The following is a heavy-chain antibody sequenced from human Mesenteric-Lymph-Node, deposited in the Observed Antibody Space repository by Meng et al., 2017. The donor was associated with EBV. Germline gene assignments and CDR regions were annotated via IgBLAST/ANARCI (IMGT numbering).Heavy chain of an antibody. CDR3: ATTSGFSTFIFQY. CDR2: IYYSGST. V-gene: IGHV4-30-4*01. CDR1: CDSSSRDYY. D-gene: IGHD3-3*02. Sequence: HVDLQESGPGLVKPSQTLSLTCAVSCDSSSRDYYWTWIRQPPGKGLEWIGNIYYSGSTYYNPSLNSRVTISPDTSKNQFSLKLTSVTAADTAVYYCATTSGFSTFIFQYWGQGTLVTVSS. J-gene: IGHJ4*02.